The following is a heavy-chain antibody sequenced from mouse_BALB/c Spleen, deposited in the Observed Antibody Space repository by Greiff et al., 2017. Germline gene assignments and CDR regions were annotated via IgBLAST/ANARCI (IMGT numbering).Heavy chain of an antibody. J-gene: IGHJ4*01. V-gene: IGHV5-6*01. CDR1: GFTFSSYG. Sequence: EVQLQESGGGLVQPGGSLKLSCAASGFTFSSYGMSWVRQTPDKRLEWVATISSGGSYTYYPDSVKGRFTISRDNAKNTLYLQMSSLKSEDTAMYYCARRGNAMDYWGQGTSVTVSS. CDR2: ISSGGSYT. CDR3: ARRGNAMDY.